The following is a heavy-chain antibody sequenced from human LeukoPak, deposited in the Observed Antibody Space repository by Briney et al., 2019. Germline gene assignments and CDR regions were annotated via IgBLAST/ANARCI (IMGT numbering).Heavy chain of an antibody. V-gene: IGHV1-69*13. Sequence: ASVKDSCKASGGTFSSYAISWVRQAPGQGREWMGGVIPIFGTANYAQEFQGRVTITADESTSTAYVELSSMRSEDTAVYYCARDYEPEGIAVAGTGGYFDYWGQGTLVTVSS. CDR1: GGTFSSYA. CDR3: ARDYEPEGIAVAGTGGYFDY. J-gene: IGHJ4*02. D-gene: IGHD6-19*01. CDR2: VIPIFGTA.